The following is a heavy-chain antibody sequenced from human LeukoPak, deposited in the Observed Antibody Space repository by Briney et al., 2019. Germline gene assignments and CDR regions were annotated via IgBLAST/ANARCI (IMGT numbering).Heavy chain of an antibody. CDR3: AKDRRGVVVIDAFDI. CDR1: GFTFSSYA. D-gene: IGHD3-22*01. CDR2: ISGSGGST. Sequence: GGSRRLSCAASGFTFSSYAMSWVRQAPGKGLEWVSAISGSGGSTYYADSVKGRFTISRDNSKNTLYLQMNSLRAEDTAVYYCAKDRRGVVVIDAFDIWGQGTMVTVSS. J-gene: IGHJ3*02. V-gene: IGHV3-23*01.